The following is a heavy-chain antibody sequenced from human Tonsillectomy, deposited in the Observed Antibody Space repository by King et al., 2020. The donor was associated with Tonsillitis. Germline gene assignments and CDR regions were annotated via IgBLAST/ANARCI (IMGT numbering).Heavy chain of an antibody. CDR2: IFSNDEK. V-gene: IGHV2-26*01. Sequence: VTLKESGPVLVKPAETLTLTCTVSGFSLSNVRMGVSWIRQPPGKALEWLAHIFSNDEKSYSPSLKSRLTISKDTSKSQVVLTMTNMDPVDTATYYCARTQYYDFWSGFYDTTWYFDLWGRGTLVTVSS. CDR3: ARTQYYDFWSGFYDTTWYFDL. D-gene: IGHD3-3*01. J-gene: IGHJ2*01. CDR1: GFSLSNVRMG.